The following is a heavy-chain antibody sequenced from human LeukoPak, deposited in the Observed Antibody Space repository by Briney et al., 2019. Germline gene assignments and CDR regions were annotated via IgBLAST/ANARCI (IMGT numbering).Heavy chain of an antibody. V-gene: IGHV3-48*03. J-gene: IGHJ5*02. CDR3: ARDGGCSSTSCYSRFNWFDP. Sequence: PGGSLRLSCAASGFTFSSYEMNWVRQAPGKGLEWVSYISSSGSTIYYADSVKGRFTISRDNAKNSLYLQMNSLRAEDTAVYYCARDGGCSSTSCYSRFNWFDPWGQGTLVTVSS. CDR2: ISSSGSTI. D-gene: IGHD2-2*01. CDR1: GFTFSSYE.